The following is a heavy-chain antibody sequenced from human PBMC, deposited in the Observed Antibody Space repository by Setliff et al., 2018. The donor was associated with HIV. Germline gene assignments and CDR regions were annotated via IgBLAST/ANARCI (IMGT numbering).Heavy chain of an antibody. D-gene: IGHD3-22*01. V-gene: IGHV4-61*02. CDR1: GGSVTSGNFY. CDR3: ARTPEDYDQYFFDR. Sequence: SETLSLTCTVSGGSVTSGNFYWSWIRQPAGKGLEWIGRIHTSGSTNYNPSLEGRVTISVDTSKNQFSLKLSSVTAADTAVYYCARTPEDYDQYFFDRWGQGTLVTVSS. CDR2: IHTSGST. J-gene: IGHJ4*02.